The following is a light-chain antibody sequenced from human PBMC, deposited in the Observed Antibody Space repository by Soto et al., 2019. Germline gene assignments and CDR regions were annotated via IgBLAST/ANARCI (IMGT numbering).Light chain of an antibody. V-gene: IGKV3-20*01. Sequence: EIVLTQSPGTLSLSPGERATLSCRASQTLSTNSLAWYQQRLGQTPRLLIYAASTRDTDIPDRFNGSGSGTDFALTISRLEPEDFALSYCQQYDASPLTFGPGTKVDVK. CDR1: QTLSTNS. CDR2: AAS. J-gene: IGKJ3*01. CDR3: QQYDASPLT.